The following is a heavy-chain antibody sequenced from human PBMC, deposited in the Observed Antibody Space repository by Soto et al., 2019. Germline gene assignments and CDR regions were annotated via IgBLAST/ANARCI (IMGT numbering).Heavy chain of an antibody. V-gene: IGHV4-59*01. CDR3: ARDRSTYGGGGTGEVKENWFDP. CDR1: GGSISRYY. J-gene: IGHJ5*02. D-gene: IGHD2-8*01. Sequence: SDTLSLTCSVSGGSISRYYWSWIRQPPGKGLEWIGYAYYSGDTGYNPSLQSRVTMAVDTSKNQVSLKLTSVTAADTAVYYCARDRSTYGGGGTGEVKENWFDPWGQGALVNVSS. CDR2: AYYSGDT.